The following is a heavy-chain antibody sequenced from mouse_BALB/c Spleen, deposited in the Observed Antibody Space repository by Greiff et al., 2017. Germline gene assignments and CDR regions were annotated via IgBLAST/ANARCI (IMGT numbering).Heavy chain of an antibody. D-gene: IGHD1-1*01. Sequence: EVMLVESGGGLVKPGGSLKLSCAASGYTFSSYAMSWVRQSPEKRLEWVAEISSGGSYTYYPDTVTGRFTISRDNAKNTLYLEMSSLRSEDTAMYYCAREGYYGSRSYFDYWGQGTTLTVSS. CDR2: ISSGGSYT. J-gene: IGHJ2*01. CDR3: AREGYYGSRSYFDY. V-gene: IGHV5-9-4*01. CDR1: GYTFSSYA.